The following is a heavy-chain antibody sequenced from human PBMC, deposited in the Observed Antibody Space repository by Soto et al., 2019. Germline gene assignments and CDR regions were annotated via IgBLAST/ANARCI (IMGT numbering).Heavy chain of an antibody. V-gene: IGHV3-23*01. J-gene: IGHJ6*02. D-gene: IGHD1-1*01. CDR1: GFTFSTYA. CDR2: ISGSGGSI. CDR3: VKGYWKGDV. Sequence: EVQLLESGGGLVQPGGSLRLSCAASGFTFSTYAMNWGRQALGNGLEWVSAISGSGGSIHYADSVKGRFTIPRDNSKNTLYLQMNTLRDEDTALYPCVKGYWKGDVWGQGTTVTVSS.